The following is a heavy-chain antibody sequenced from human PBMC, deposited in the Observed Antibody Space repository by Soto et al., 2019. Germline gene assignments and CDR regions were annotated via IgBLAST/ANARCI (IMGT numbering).Heavy chain of an antibody. CDR2: IIPILGIA. D-gene: IGHD4-17*01. CDR1: GGTFSSYT. V-gene: IGHV1-69*02. CDR3: ARGHFGDSWFDP. Sequence: ASVKVSCKASGGTFSSYTISWVRQAPGQGLEWMGRIIPILGIANYAQKFQGRVTITADKSTSTAYMELSSLRSEDTAVYYCARGHFGDSWFDPWGQGTLVTVSS. J-gene: IGHJ5*02.